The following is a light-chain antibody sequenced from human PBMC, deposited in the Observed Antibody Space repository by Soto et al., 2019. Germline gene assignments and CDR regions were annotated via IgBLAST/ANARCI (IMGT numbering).Light chain of an antibody. CDR1: SSDVGGYNY. CDR3: AARDDSLNGVV. V-gene: IGLV2-14*01. J-gene: IGLJ2*01. CDR2: EVN. Sequence: QSVLTQPASVSGSPGQSITISCTGTSSDVGGYNYVSWYQQHPGRAPKLMIFEVNNRPSGVSDRFSGSKSGNTASLTISGLQAEDEADYYCAARDDSLNGVVFGGGTKLTVL.